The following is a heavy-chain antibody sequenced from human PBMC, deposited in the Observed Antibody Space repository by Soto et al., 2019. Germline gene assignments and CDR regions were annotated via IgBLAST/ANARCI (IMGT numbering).Heavy chain of an antibody. CDR2: ISSSSSYI. Sequence: GGALRLSCAASGFTFCSYSMNWVRQAPGKGLEWVSSISSSSSYIYYADSVKGRFTISRDNAKNSLYLQMNSLRAEDTAVYYCAREYCSGGSCYHAFDIWGQGTMVTVSS. D-gene: IGHD2-15*01. CDR3: AREYCSGGSCYHAFDI. V-gene: IGHV3-21*01. J-gene: IGHJ3*02. CDR1: GFTFCSYS.